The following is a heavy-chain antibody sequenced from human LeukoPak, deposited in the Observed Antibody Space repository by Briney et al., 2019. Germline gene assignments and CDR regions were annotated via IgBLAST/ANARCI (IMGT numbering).Heavy chain of an antibody. CDR3: ARDLRSYYDSSGYPGAD. CDR1: GGTFSSYA. Sequence: SVKVSCKASGGTFSSYAISWVRQAPGQGLEWMGGIIPIFGTANYAQKFQGRVTITADESTSTAYMELSSLRSEETAVYYCARDLRSYYDSSGYPGADWGQGTLVTVSS. CDR2: IIPIFGTA. J-gene: IGHJ4*02. V-gene: IGHV1-69*13. D-gene: IGHD3-22*01.